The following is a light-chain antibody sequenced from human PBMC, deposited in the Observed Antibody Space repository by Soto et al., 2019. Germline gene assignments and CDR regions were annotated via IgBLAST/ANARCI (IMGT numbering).Light chain of an antibody. V-gene: IGLV2-14*01. CDR2: DVS. CDR3: SSYTISSPHVV. J-gene: IGLJ2*01. Sequence: QSALTQPASVSGSPGQSITISCTGTSSDVGGYNYVSWYQQHPGKAPKLMIYDVSNPPSGVSNRFAGSKSGNTASLTISGLQAEDEADYYCSSYTISSPHVVFGGGTKVTVL. CDR1: SSDVGGYNY.